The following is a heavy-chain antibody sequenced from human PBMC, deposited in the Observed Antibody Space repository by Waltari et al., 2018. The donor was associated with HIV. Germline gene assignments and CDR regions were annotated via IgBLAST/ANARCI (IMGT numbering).Heavy chain of an antibody. CDR2: MYNSGTT. Sequence: QLHLQESGPGLVKPSETLALTCTVHGGSIPRNGFYWAWIRQPPGKGLEWIGLMYNSGTTDYNPSLKSRVSMSRDTSKNRFSLRLHSVTAADTAIYYCARRGDGFNQHARLDHWGPGTLVTVSS. J-gene: IGHJ4*02. CDR3: ARRGDGFNQHARLDH. D-gene: IGHD2-2*01. V-gene: IGHV4-39*01. CDR1: GGSIPRNGFY.